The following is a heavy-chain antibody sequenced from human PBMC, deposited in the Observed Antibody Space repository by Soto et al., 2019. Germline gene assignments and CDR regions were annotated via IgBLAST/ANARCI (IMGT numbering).Heavy chain of an antibody. J-gene: IGHJ6*02. CDR1: EFTFSSYA. Sequence: PGGSLRLSCAGSEFTFSSYAMSWVRQAPGKGLEWVSTITGSSSTTIYYADSVKGRFTISRDNAKNSLYLQMNSLRAEDTAVYYCARDSGYGMDVWGQGTTVTVSS. CDR3: ARDSGYGMDV. CDR2: ITGSSSTTI. D-gene: IGHD3-10*01. V-gene: IGHV3-48*01.